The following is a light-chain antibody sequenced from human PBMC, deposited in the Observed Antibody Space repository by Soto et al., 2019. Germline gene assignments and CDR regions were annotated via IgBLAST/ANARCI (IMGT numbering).Light chain of an antibody. Sequence: QSVLTQPPSVSGAPGQRVTISCTGSSSNIGAGYDVHWYQQLPGTAPKLLIYGNSNRPSEVPDRFSGSKSGTSASLAITGLQAEDEADYYCQSYDSSLSGGDVVFGGGTKLTVL. CDR1: SSNIGAGYD. V-gene: IGLV1-40*01. CDR3: QSYDSSLSGGDVV. CDR2: GNS. J-gene: IGLJ2*01.